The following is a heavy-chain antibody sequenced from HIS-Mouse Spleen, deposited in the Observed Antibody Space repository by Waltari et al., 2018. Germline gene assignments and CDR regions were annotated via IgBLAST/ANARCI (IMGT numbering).Heavy chain of an antibody. CDR2: FYYSGST. Sequence: LQLQESGPGLVKPSETLSLTCTVSGGSISSSSYYWGWIRQPPGKGLGWIGVFYYSGSTYYNPSLKSRVTISVDTSKNQFSLKLSSVTAADTAVYYCAREIPYSSSWYDWYFDLWGRGTLVTVSS. D-gene: IGHD6-13*01. CDR1: GGSISSSSYY. V-gene: IGHV4-39*07. CDR3: AREIPYSSSWYDWYFDL. J-gene: IGHJ2*01.